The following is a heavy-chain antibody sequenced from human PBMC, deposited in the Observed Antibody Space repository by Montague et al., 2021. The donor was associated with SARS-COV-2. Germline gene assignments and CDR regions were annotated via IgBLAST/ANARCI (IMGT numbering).Heavy chain of an antibody. J-gene: IGHJ6*02. CDR3: ARHLRVTTVTSHMYHYAMDV. Sequence: SETLSLTCSVSGDSIGNHSWSWIRQSPGKGLEWIGYIYYSGSTNYNPSLTSRVTISVDTSKNQVSLKLTSVTAADTAVYYCARHLRVTTVTSHMYHYAMDVWGQGTTVTVSS. V-gene: IGHV4-59*08. CDR2: IYYSGST. CDR1: GDSIGNHS. D-gene: IGHD4-11*01.